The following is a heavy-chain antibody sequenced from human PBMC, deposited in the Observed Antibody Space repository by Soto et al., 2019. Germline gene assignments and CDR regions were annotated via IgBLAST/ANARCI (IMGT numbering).Heavy chain of an antibody. D-gene: IGHD3-9*01. CDR3: ARDGSVLRYFDWLAPTSYNWFDP. CDR2: INPNSGGT. Sequence: SVKVSCKASGYTFTGYYMHWVRQAPGQGLEWMGWINPNSGGTNYAQKFQGRVTMTRDTSISTAYMELSRLRSDDTAVYYCARDGSVLRYFDWLAPTSYNWFDPWGQGTLVTVSS. J-gene: IGHJ5*02. CDR1: GYTFTGYY. V-gene: IGHV1-2*02.